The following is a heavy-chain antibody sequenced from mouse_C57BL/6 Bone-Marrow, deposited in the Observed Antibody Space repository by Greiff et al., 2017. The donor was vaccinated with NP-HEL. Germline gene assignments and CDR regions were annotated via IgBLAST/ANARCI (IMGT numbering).Heavy chain of an antibody. CDR1: GYTFTTYP. Sequence: QVQLKESGAELVKPGASVKMSCKASGYTFTTYPIEWMKQNHGKSLEWIGNFHPYNDDTKYNEKFKGKATLTVEKSSSTVYLELSRLTSDDSAVYYGARRDDGYYGGYFDYWGKGTTLTVSS. J-gene: IGHJ2*01. CDR3: ARRDDGYYGGYFDY. D-gene: IGHD2-3*01. V-gene: IGHV1-47*01. CDR2: FHPYNDDT.